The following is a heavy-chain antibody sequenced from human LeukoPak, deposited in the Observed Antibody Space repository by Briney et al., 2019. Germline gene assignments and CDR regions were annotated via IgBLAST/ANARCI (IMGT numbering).Heavy chain of an antibody. J-gene: IGHJ5*02. CDR1: GGSFSGYY. CDR3: VRRSRILPFDP. CDR2: INHSGNT. Sequence: SETLSLTCAVYGGSFSGYYWNWIRQPPLKGLEWIGEINHSGNTNYNPSLKSRVTISVDTSKNQFSLKLSSVTAADTAVYYCVRRSRILPFDPWGQGTLVTVSS. V-gene: IGHV4-34*01. D-gene: IGHD2-15*01.